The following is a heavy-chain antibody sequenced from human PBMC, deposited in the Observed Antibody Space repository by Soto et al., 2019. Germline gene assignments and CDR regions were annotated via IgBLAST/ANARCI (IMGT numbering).Heavy chain of an antibody. V-gene: IGHV3-30*18. CDR1: VFTFSSHG. J-gene: IGHJ4*02. CDR3: AKERMEQYQVIPFFQY. CDR2: ISFDGSNK. D-gene: IGHD2-2*01. Sequence: VGSLRLACASSVFTFSSHGMHWLRHSPGKWLEWVAVISFDGSNKYYADSVRGRFTISRDNSKNNVDLQMSSLRVEDTAVYYCAKERMEQYQVIPFFQYLGQGTLVNVSS.